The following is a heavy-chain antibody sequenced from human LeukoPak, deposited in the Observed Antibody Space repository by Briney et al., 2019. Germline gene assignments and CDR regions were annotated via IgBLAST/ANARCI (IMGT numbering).Heavy chain of an antibody. CDR3: AREVGEYDSSGYRDAFDI. D-gene: IGHD3-22*01. CDR2: IYSGGST. CDR1: GFTLSSNY. Sequence: GGALRLSCAASGFTLSSNYMSWVRQAPGKGVEGVSVIYSGGSTYYADSVKGRFTISRDNSKNTLYLQMNSLRAEDTAVYYCAREVGEYDSSGYRDAFDIWGQGTRVTVSS. V-gene: IGHV3-66*01. J-gene: IGHJ3*02.